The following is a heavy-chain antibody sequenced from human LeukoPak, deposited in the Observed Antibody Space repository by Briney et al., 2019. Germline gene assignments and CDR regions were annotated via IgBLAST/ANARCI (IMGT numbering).Heavy chain of an antibody. D-gene: IGHD3-9*01. J-gene: IGHJ4*02. V-gene: IGHV4-59*01. Sequence: SETLSLTCTVSGGSISSYYWSWIRQPPGKGLEWIGYIYYSGSTNYNPSLKSRVTISVDTSKNQFSLKLSSVTAADTAVYYCARDYGMGYFDYWGQGTLVTVSS. CDR3: ARDYGMGYFDY. CDR1: GGSISSYY. CDR2: IYYSGST.